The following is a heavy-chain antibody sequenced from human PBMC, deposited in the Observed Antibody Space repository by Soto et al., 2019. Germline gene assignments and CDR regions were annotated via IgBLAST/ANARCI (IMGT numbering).Heavy chain of an antibody. Sequence: SETLSLTCAVYGGSFSGYYWSWIRQPPGKGLEWIGEINHSGSTNYNPSLKSRVTISVDTSKNQFFLKLSSVTAADTAVYYCASRSDYDFWIGYRHDYWGQGTLVTVSS. V-gene: IGHV4-34*01. CDR3: ASRSDYDFWIGYRHDY. J-gene: IGHJ4*02. CDR1: GGSFSGYY. CDR2: INHSGST. D-gene: IGHD3-3*01.